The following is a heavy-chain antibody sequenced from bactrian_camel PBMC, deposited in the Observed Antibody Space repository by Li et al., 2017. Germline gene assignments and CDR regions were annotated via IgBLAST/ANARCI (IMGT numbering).Heavy chain of an antibody. CDR3: AAGLRAFTRWSSSASYTR. CDR2: IDSDGST. J-gene: IGHJ4*01. CDR1: GYTYSRYC. V-gene: IGHV3S26*01. Sequence: VQLVESGGGSVQAGGSLRLSCKVSGYTYSRYCMGWFRRAPGKEREGVAAIDSDGSTSSMEGRFTISRDNARYTVSLQMNSLKPEDTAMYYCAAGLRAFTRWSSSASYTRWGQGTQVTVS. D-gene: IGHD1*01.